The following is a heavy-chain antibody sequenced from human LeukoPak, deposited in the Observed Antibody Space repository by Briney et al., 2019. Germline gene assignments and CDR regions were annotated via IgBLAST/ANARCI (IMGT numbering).Heavy chain of an antibody. CDR3: AIMHGYYDGSGYWVQ. V-gene: IGHV3-23*01. D-gene: IGHD3-22*01. J-gene: IGHJ4*02. Sequence: GGSLRLSCAASGFTFSSYGMSWVRQAPGKGLEWVSFITTSGATTSYADSVKGRFTISRDNPGNTLYMQMNSLRDEDTALYYCAIMHGYYDGSGYWVQWGQGTLVTVSS. CDR2: ITTSGATT. CDR1: GFTFSSYG.